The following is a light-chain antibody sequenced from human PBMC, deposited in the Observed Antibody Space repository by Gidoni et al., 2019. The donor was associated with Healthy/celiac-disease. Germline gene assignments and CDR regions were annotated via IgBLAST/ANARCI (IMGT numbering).Light chain of an antibody. CDR3: QQSYSTPYT. J-gene: IGKJ2*01. CDR2: SAS. V-gene: IGKV1-39*01. CDR1: QSISDY. Sequence: DIQMTQSPSALSASVGGRVIITCRASQSISDYLNWYQQKPGKAPKLLIYSASTLQSGVPPRFSGSGSGTDFSLTINSLQPEDFATYYCQQSYSTPYTFGQGTKLEMK.